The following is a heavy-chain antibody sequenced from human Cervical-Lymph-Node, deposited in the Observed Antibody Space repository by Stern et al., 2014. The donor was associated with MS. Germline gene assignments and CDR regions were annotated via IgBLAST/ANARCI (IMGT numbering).Heavy chain of an antibody. CDR2: ISGSTSYT. V-gene: IGHV3-11*06. Sequence: VQLVESGGGLVKPGGSLRLSCAASGFSFSDYYMSWIRQAPGKGLEWVTYISGSTSYTKYADSGKGRFTISRANTKNSLYLQMNSLSAEDTAVYYCARGYSSGWYAGSDYWGQGSLVTVSS. J-gene: IGHJ4*02. CDR1: GFSFSDYY. D-gene: IGHD6-19*01. CDR3: ARGYSSGWYAGSDY.